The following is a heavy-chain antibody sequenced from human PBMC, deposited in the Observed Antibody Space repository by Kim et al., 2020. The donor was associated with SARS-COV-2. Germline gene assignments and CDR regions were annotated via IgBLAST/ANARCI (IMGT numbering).Heavy chain of an antibody. CDR2: TT. V-gene: IGHV3-74*01. Sequence: TTNYADSGRGRFTISRDNAKNTLYLQMNSLRAEDTAVYYCESLLGAANSDYWGQGTLVTVST. D-gene: IGHD1-26*01. CDR3: ESLLGAANSDY. J-gene: IGHJ4*02.